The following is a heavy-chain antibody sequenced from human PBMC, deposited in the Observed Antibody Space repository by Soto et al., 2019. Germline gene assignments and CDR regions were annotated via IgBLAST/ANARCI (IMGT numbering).Heavy chain of an antibody. D-gene: IGHD3-10*01. CDR3: ARARYYGSGTYYCDY. V-gene: IGHV3-11*01. CDR1: GFTFSDYY. J-gene: IGHJ4*02. CDR2: ISSSGSTM. Sequence: KTGGSLRLSCAVSGFTFSDYYMSWIRQAPGKGLEWVSYISSSGSTMYYADSVKGRFTISRDNAKSSLSLQMNSLRAEDTAVYYCARARYYGSGTYYCDYCGQGTLVTVSS.